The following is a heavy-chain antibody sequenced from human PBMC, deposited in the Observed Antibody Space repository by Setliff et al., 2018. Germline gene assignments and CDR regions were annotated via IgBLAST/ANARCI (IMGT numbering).Heavy chain of an antibody. CDR3: ARDPYGGSWFDS. D-gene: IGHD2-21*01. CDR1: GFTFDDHT. J-gene: IGHJ5*01. CDR2: ISWDGVSA. Sequence: PGGSLRLSCEASGFTFDDHTMHWVRQAPGRGLEWISIISWDGVSAEYAASVRGRFAIARDNSKNILYLQMNSLRRDDTALYFCARDPYGGSWFDSWGQGTLVTVSS. V-gene: IGHV3-43*01.